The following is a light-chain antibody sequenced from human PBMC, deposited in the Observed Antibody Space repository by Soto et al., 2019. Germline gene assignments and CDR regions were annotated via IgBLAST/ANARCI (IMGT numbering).Light chain of an antibody. J-gene: IGKJ2*01. V-gene: IGKV4-1*01. CDR3: QQYESTPPT. CDR1: QRVLYSSNNKNY. Sequence: DIVMTQSPNSLAVSLGERATINCKSCQRVLYSSNNKNYLAWYQQRPGQPPKLLIYWASTRESGVPDRFSGGGSGTDFTLTITSLQAEDVAVYYCQQYESTPPTFGQGTKLEIK. CDR2: WAS.